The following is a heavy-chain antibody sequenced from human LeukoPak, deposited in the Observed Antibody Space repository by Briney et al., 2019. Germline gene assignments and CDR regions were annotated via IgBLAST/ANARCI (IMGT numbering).Heavy chain of an antibody. J-gene: IGHJ4*02. V-gene: IGHV4-61*02. CDR2: ISSSGST. CDR1: GDSISSGDYY. D-gene: IGHD2-2*02. Sequence: NASQTLSLTCTVSGDSISSGDYYWSWIRQPAGKGLEWIGRISSSGSTNYNPSLKSRVTISVDTSKNQISLKLSSVTAADTAIFYCARHGLGPAAIFRYWGQGTLVTVSS. CDR3: ARHGLGPAAIFRY.